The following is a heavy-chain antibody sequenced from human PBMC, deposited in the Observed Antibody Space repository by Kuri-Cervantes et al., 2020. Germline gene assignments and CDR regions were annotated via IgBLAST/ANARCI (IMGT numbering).Heavy chain of an antibody. CDR3: ARSGTAGWFDP. V-gene: IGHV4-59*01. CDR1: GGSISSYY. J-gene: IGHJ5*02. Sequence: SETLSLTGTVSGGSISSYYWSWIRQPPGKGLEWIGYIYYRGSTNYNPSLKSRVTISVDTSKNQFSLKLSSVTAADTAVYYCARSGTAGWFDPWGQGTLVTVSS. CDR2: IYYRGST.